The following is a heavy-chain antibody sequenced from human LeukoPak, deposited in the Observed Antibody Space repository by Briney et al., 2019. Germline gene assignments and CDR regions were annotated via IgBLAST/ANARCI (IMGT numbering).Heavy chain of an antibody. V-gene: IGHV1-18*01. CDR3: ARDRVALPGIDYYYYYYMDV. CDR2: ISAYNGNT. J-gene: IGHJ6*03. Sequence: ASVTVSCKASGYTFTSYGISWVRQAPGQGLEWMGWISAYNGNTNYAQTLQGRVTMTTDTSTSTAYMELRSLRSDDTAVYYCARDRVALPGIDYYYYYYMDVWGKGTTVTVSS. CDR1: GYTFTSYG. D-gene: IGHD2/OR15-2a*01.